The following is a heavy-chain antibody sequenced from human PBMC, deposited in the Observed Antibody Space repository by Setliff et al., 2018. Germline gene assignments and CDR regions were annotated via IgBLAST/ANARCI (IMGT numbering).Heavy chain of an antibody. CDR3: AKDSLLRYFDWLLDYFDY. CDR2: IRYDGSNK. D-gene: IGHD3-9*01. Sequence: WGSLRLSCAASGFTFSSYGMHWVRQAPGKGLEWVAFIRYDGSNKYYADSVKGRFTISRDNSKNTLYLQMNSLRAEDTAVYYCAKDSLLRYFDWLLDYFDYWGQGTLVTVSS. J-gene: IGHJ4*02. CDR1: GFTFSSYG. V-gene: IGHV3-30*02.